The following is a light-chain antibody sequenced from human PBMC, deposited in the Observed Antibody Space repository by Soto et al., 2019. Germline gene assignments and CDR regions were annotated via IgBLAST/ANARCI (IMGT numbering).Light chain of an antibody. CDR3: QHYHTYS. V-gene: IGKV1-5*01. J-gene: IGKJ1*01. CDR2: PAS. CDR1: QSISNW. Sequence: EILNPGCRRTLTESVGDRVTITCRASQSISNWLAWYQQKPGTAPKLLIYPASTLESGVPSRFSGSGSGTEFTLTISSLQPDAFSTYECQHYHTYSFGQGTKVDI.